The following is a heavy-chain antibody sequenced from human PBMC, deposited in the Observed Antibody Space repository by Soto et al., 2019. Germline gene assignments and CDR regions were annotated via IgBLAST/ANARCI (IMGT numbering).Heavy chain of an antibody. V-gene: IGHV3-23*01. CDR3: ARVHYYDSSGYSH. CDR2: ISGTGGNT. Sequence: GGSLRLSCATSRFIFTRYAMNWVRQAPGKGLEWVSSISGTGGNTDYADSVKGRFTISRDNSKNTLYLQMNILRVDDTAVYYCARVHYYDSSGYSHWGQGTLVTVSS. D-gene: IGHD3-22*01. J-gene: IGHJ4*02. CDR1: RFIFTRYA.